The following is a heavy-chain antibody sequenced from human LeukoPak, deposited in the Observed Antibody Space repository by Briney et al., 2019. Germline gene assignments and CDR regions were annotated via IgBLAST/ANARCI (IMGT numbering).Heavy chain of an antibody. CDR1: GGSFSGYY. CDR3: ARERGIRYCSSTSCYKGFNWFDP. V-gene: IGHV4-34*01. CDR2: INHSGST. D-gene: IGHD2-2*02. Sequence: KSSETLSLTCAVYGGSFSGYYWSWTRQPPGKGLEWIGEINHSGSTNYNPSLKSRVTISVDTSKNQFSLKLSSVTAADTAVYYCARERGIRYCSSTSCYKGFNWFDPWGQGTLVTVSS. J-gene: IGHJ5*02.